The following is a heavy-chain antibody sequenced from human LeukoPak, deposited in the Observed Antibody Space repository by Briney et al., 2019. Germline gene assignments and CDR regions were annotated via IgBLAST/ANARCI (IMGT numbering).Heavy chain of an antibody. V-gene: IGHV4-31*03. Sequence: SETLSLTCTVSGGSISSGGYYWSWIRQHPGKGLEWIGYIYYSGSTYYNPSLKSRVTISVDTSKNQSSLKLSSVTAADTAVYYCARPYYDILTGYYDAFDIWGQGTMVTVSS. CDR3: ARPYYDILTGYYDAFDI. J-gene: IGHJ3*02. CDR2: IYYSGST. D-gene: IGHD3-9*01. CDR1: GGSISSGGYY.